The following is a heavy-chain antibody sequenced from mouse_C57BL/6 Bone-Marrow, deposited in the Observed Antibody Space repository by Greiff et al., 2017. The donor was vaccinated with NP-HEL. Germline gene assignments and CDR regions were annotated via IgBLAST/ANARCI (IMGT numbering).Heavy chain of an antibody. D-gene: IGHD4-1*01. CDR3: ARLVWDSYYFDD. CDR1: GYTFTSYW. J-gene: IGHJ2*01. V-gene: IGHV1-7*01. Sequence: VQLQQSGAELAKPGASVKLSCKASGYTFTSYWMHWVKQRPGQGLEWIGYINPTSGYTKYNQKFKDKATLTADKSSSTAYMQLSSLTSEDSAVFYCARLVWDSYYFDDWGQGTTRTVSS. CDR2: INPTSGYT.